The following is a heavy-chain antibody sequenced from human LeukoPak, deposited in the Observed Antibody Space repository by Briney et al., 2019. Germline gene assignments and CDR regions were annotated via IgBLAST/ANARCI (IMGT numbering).Heavy chain of an antibody. CDR1: GYTFTSYF. D-gene: IGHD2-2*01. CDR2: ISVNNANA. Sequence: VASVKVSCKASGYTFTSYFISWVRQAPEQGLEWMGWISVNNANANYAQKFQGRVTMTTGTSTSTAYMELRSLESDDTALYYCARASVSSTVVPADYWGQGTLVTVSS. CDR3: ARASVSSTVVPADY. V-gene: IGHV1-18*01. J-gene: IGHJ4*02.